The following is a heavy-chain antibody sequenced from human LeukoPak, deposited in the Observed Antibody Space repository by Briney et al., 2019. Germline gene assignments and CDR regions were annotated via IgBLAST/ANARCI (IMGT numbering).Heavy chain of an antibody. J-gene: IGHJ4*02. D-gene: IGHD5-24*01. V-gene: IGHV1-18*01. CDR2: ISAYNGNT. Sequence: ASVKVSCKASGYTFTSYGISWVRQAPGQGLEGMGWISAYNGNTNYAQKLQGRVTMTTDTSTSTAYMELRSLRSDDTAVYYCARDSSWGRDGEHYDYWGQGTLITVSS. CDR1: GYTFTSYG. CDR3: ARDSSWGRDGEHYDY.